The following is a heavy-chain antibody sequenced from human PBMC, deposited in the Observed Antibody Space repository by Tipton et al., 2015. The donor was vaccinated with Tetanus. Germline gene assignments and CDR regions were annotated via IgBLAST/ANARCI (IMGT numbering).Heavy chain of an antibody. CDR1: GFTFSSYW. Sequence: QLVQSGGGLVQPGRSLRLSCAASGFTFSSYWMSWVRQAPGKGLEWVANIKQDGSEKYYVDSVKGRFTISRDNAKNSLYLQMNSLRAEDTAVYYCARDMSAGIGSFDYWGQGTLVTVSS. CDR3: ARDMSAGIGSFDY. V-gene: IGHV3-7*01. J-gene: IGHJ4*02. CDR2: IKQDGSEK. D-gene: IGHD3-10*02.